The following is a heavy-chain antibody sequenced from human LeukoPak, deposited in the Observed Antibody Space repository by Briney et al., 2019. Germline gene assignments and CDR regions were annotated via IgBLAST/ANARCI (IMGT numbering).Heavy chain of an antibody. CDR1: GGSISSSSYY. CDR2: IYYSGST. CDR3: ARRYSSSWPFDY. V-gene: IGHV4-39*07. D-gene: IGHD6-13*01. J-gene: IGHJ4*02. Sequence: SETLSLTCTVSGGSISSSSYYWGWIRQPPGKRLEWIGSIYYSGSTYYNPSLKSRVTISVDTSKNQFSLKLSSVTAADTAVYYCARRYSSSWPFDYWGQGTLVTVSS.